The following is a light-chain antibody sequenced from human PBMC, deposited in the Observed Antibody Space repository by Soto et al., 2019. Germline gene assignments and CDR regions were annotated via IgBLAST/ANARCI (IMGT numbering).Light chain of an antibody. V-gene: IGLV2-14*01. CDR3: SSYISRSIDYV. CDR2: EVS. Sequence: QSALTQPASVSGSPGQSITISCTGTSSGVGGYNYVSWYQQHPGKAPKLMIYEVSNRPSGVSNRFSGSKSGNTASLTISGLQAEDEADYYCSSYISRSIDYVFGTGTKLTVL. CDR1: SSGVGGYNY. J-gene: IGLJ1*01.